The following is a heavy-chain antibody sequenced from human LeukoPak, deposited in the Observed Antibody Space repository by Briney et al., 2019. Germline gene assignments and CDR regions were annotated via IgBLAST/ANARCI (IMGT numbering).Heavy chain of an antibody. D-gene: IGHD3-10*01. J-gene: IGHJ6*02. CDR3: ARGTRRRGVIMGYYYYGMDV. CDR1: GGSISSYY. V-gene: IGHV4-59*12. Sequence: SETLSLTCTVSGGSISSYYWSWIRQPPGKGLEWIGYIYYSGSTNYNPSLKSRVTISVDTSKNQFSLKLSSVTAADTAVYYCARGTRRRGVIMGYYYYGMDVWGQGTTVTVSS. CDR2: IYYSGST.